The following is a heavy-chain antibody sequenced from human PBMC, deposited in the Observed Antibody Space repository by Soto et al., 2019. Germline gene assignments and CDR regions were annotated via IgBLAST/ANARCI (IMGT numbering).Heavy chain of an antibody. Sequence: GGSLRLSCAASGFTFSSYWMSWVRQAPGKGLEWVANIKQDGSEKYYVDSVKGRFTISRDNAKNSLYLQMNSLRAEDTAVYYCARDSAFWSGYYYYGMDVWGQGTTVTVSS. J-gene: IGHJ6*02. CDR1: GFTFSSYW. CDR3: ARDSAFWSGYYYYGMDV. D-gene: IGHD3-3*01. V-gene: IGHV3-7*05. CDR2: IKQDGSEK.